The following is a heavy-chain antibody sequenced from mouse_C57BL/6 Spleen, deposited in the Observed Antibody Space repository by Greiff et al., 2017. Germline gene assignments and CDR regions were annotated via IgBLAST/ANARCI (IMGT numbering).Heavy chain of an antibody. CDR3: AREGDYGAWFAY. Sequence: QVQLQQPGAELVKPGASVQMSCKASGYTFTSYWITWVKQRPGQGLEWIGDIYPGSGSTNYNEKFKSKATLTVDTSSSTAYMQLSSLTSEDSAVYYCAREGDYGAWFAYWGQGTLVTVSA. CDR2: IYPGSGST. J-gene: IGHJ3*01. D-gene: IGHD2-4*01. V-gene: IGHV1-55*01. CDR1: GYTFTSYW.